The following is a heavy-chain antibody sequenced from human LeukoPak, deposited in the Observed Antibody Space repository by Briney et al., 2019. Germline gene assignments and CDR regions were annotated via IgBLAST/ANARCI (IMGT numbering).Heavy chain of an antibody. Sequence: GGSLRLSCAASGFTFSSYAMHWVRQAPGKGLEFVSAISSNGGSTYYANSVKGRFTISRDNSKNTLYLQMGSLRAEDMAVYYCARVKVSGAFDIWGQGTMVTVSS. CDR2: ISSNGGST. J-gene: IGHJ3*02. D-gene: IGHD1-14*01. CDR3: ARVKVSGAFDI. CDR1: GFTFSSYA. V-gene: IGHV3-64*01.